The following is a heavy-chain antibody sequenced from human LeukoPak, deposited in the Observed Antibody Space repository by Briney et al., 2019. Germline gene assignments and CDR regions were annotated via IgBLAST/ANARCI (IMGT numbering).Heavy chain of an antibody. CDR1: GYTFTGYY. Sequence: GASVKVSCKASGYTFTGYYMHWVRQAPGQGLEWMGWINPNSGGTNYAQKFQGRVTITRDTSISTAYMELSRLRSDDTAVYYCARDRSGYDLNWFDPWSQGTLVTVSS. V-gene: IGHV1-2*02. D-gene: IGHD5-12*01. CDR3: ARDRSGYDLNWFDP. CDR2: INPNSGGT. J-gene: IGHJ5*02.